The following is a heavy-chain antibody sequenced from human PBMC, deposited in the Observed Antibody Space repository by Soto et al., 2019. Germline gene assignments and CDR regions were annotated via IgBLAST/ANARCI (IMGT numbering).Heavy chain of an antibody. CDR3: ARGAMAGNEVPGD. Sequence: EGQLVESGGGLVQPGGSLRLSCQVSGFTFRSYWMTWVRRAPGKGLEWVANINLDGSEKYYVDAVKGRFTISRDNAKNSLPLDWRDLRAHDTAVYYCARGAMAGNEVPGDWGQGTLVNVSS. CDR1: GFTFRSYW. D-gene: IGHD1-1*01. CDR2: INLDGSEK. V-gene: IGHV3-7*05. J-gene: IGHJ1*01.